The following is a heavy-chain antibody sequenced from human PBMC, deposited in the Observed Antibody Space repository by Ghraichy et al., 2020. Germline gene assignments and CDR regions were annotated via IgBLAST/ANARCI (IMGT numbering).Heavy chain of an antibody. V-gene: IGHV3-15*01. CDR3: TTDRPDRINDY. Sequence: GALRLSCAASGFTFSNAWMSWVRQAPGKGLEWVGRIKSKTDGGTTDYAAPVKGRFTISRDDSKNTLYLQMNSLKTEDTAVYYCTTDRPDRINDYWGQGTLVTVSS. J-gene: IGHJ4*02. D-gene: IGHD1-14*01. CDR2: IKSKTDGGTT. CDR1: GFTFSNAW.